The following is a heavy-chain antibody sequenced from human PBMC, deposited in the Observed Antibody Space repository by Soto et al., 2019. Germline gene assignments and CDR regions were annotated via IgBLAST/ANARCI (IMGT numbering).Heavy chain of an antibody. V-gene: IGHV4-34*01. CDR1: GGSFSGYY. J-gene: IGHJ6*02. Sequence: SETLSLTCAVYGGSFSGYYWSWIRQPPGKGLEWIGEINHSGSTNYNPSLKSRVTISVDTSKNQFSLKLSSVTAADTAVYYCARGRSKGSSWYYYYYGMEVWGQGTTVTVSS. CDR3: ARGRSKGSSWYYYYYGMEV. D-gene: IGHD6-13*01. CDR2: INHSGST.